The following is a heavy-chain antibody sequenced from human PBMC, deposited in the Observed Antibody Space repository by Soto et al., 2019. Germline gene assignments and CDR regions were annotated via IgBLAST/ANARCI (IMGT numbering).Heavy chain of an antibody. CDR3: ARSYYDILTGYLSGCYYFDY. Sequence: QVQLVQSGAEVKKPGSSVKVSCKASGGTFSSYAISWVRQAPGQGLEWMGGIIPIFGTANYAQKFQGRVTITADESTSTAYMELSRLRSEDTAVYYCARSYYDILTGYLSGCYYFDYWGQGTLVTVSS. D-gene: IGHD3-9*01. V-gene: IGHV1-69*01. CDR1: GGTFSSYA. J-gene: IGHJ4*02. CDR2: IIPIFGTA.